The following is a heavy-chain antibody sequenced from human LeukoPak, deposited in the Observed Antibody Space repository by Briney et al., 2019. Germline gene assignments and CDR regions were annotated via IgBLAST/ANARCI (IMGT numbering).Heavy chain of an antibody. J-gene: IGHJ4*02. Sequence: GGSLRLSCAASGFTFSSYAMHWVRQAPGKGLEWVAVISYDGSTKYYADSVKGRFTISRDNSKNTLYLQMNSLRAEDTAVYYCAKAVEMATINYFDYWGQGTLVTVSS. CDR1: GFTFSSYA. CDR3: AKAVEMATINYFDY. CDR2: ISYDGSTK. V-gene: IGHV3-30-3*01. D-gene: IGHD5-24*01.